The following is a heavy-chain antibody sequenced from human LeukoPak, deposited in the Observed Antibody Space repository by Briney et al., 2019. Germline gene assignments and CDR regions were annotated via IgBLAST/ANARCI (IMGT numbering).Heavy chain of an antibody. V-gene: IGHV4-59*01. J-gene: IGHJ3*02. CDR2: IYYSGST. CDR3: ARDRSRDAFDI. Sequence: SETLSLTCTVSGGSLSSYFWSWIRQPPGKGLEWIGYIYYSGSTNYNPSLKSRVTISVDTSKNQCSVKLSSVAAADSAVYYCARDRSRDAFDIWGQGTMVTVSS. CDR1: GGSLSSYF.